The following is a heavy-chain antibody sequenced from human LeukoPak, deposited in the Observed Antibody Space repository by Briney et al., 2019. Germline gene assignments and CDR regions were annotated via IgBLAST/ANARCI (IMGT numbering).Heavy chain of an antibody. V-gene: IGHV1-69*05. J-gene: IGHJ5*02. Sequence: ASVKVSCKASGGTFRNYSVSWVRQAPGQGLEWMGGIVPIFRSGNYAQNFHDRVTITTDESMITVYMELSSLTSDDTAVYYCARKANSRTMNRGARREYNWFDPWGQGTLVTVSS. CDR3: ARKANSRTMNRGARREYNWFDP. D-gene: IGHD1/OR15-1a*01. CDR2: IVPIFRSG. CDR1: GGTFRNYS.